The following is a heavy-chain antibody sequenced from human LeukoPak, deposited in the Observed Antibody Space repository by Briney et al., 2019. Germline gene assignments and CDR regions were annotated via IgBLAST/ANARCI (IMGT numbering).Heavy chain of an antibody. CDR1: GYPFSSYE. CDR2: ISSSCRTV. J-gene: IGHJ4*02. Sequence: GSLRLSCAASGYPFSSYEMKLVRQAPGKGLGWVSYISSSCRTVYFADSVKGRFTLSRDNAKDSLYLQMNRLRAEDTADYYCARQIVGATGLNFWGQGTLVTVSS. V-gene: IGHV3-48*03. CDR3: ARQIVGATGLNF. D-gene: IGHD1-26*01.